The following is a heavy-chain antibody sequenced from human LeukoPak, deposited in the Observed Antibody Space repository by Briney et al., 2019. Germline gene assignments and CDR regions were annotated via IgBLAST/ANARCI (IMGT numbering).Heavy chain of an antibody. Sequence: SETLSLTCVVSGGSISAYYWNWIRQPAGKGLEWIGRLHSSGETTSNPSLMSRASMSLDTSRTHFTLKLTSVTAADTAIYYCATMFGESSGFDHWGQGTLVTVSS. CDR2: LHSSGET. D-gene: IGHD3-10*02. CDR3: ATMFGESSGFDH. J-gene: IGHJ4*02. V-gene: IGHV4-4*07. CDR1: GGSISAYY.